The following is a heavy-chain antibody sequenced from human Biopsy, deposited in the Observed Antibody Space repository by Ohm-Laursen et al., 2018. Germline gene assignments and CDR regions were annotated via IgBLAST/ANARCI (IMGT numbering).Heavy chain of an antibody. CDR2: INSGGGST. Sequence: SLRLSCAASGFTFSSYAMSWVRQAPGTGLEWVSVINSGGGSTSYADSVNGRFTISRDNTRNTLYLQMNSLTAEDTALYYCAKRMFSFDSRDIFDYWGQGTLVIVSS. V-gene: IGHV3-23*01. CDR3: AKRMFSFDSRDIFDY. J-gene: IGHJ4*02. D-gene: IGHD3-22*01. CDR1: GFTFSSYA.